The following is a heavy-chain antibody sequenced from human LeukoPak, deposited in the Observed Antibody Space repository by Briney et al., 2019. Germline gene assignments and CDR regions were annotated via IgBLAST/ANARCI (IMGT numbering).Heavy chain of an antibody. V-gene: IGHV3-21*01. CDR3: ARETSWLPLDY. Sequence: GGSLRLSCAASGFTFSSYAMSWVRQAPGKGLEWVSSISSSSSYIYYADSVKGRFTISRDNAKNSLYLQMNSLRAEDTAVYYCARETSWLPLDYWGQGTLVTVSS. J-gene: IGHJ4*02. CDR1: GFTFSSYA. CDR2: ISSSSSYI. D-gene: IGHD1-1*01.